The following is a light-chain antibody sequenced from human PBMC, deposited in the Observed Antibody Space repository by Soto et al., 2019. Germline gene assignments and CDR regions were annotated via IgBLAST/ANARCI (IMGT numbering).Light chain of an antibody. J-gene: IGLJ2*01. CDR2: DVT. CDR1: STDVGGHYY. CDR3: TSYTSTNSYVA. V-gene: IGLV2-14*03. Sequence: QSVLTQPASVSGSPGQSITISCTGTSTDVGGHYYVSWYQQHPGKAPKLIIYDVTDRPSGVSHRFSGSKSGNTASLTISGLQTEVEADYYCTSYTSTNSYVAVGGGTKLTVL.